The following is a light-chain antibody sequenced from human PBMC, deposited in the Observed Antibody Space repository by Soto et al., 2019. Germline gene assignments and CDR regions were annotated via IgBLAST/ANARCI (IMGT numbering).Light chain of an antibody. V-gene: IGLV1-51*01. Sequence: QAVVTQPPSVSAAPGQKVTISCSGARSNIGSNYVSWYHQLPGTAPKLLIYDDNDRPSGIPDRFSGSKSGTSATLGITGLQTGDEADYFCGAWDTSLTVVIFGGGTKLTVL. CDR2: DDN. CDR1: RSNIGSNY. J-gene: IGLJ2*01. CDR3: GAWDTSLTVVI.